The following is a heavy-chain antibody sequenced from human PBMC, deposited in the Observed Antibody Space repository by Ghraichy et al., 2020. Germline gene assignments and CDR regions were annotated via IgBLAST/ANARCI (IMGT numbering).Heavy chain of an antibody. Sequence: SETLSLTCAVYGGSFSGYYWSWIRQPPGKGLEWIGEINHSGSTNYNPSLKSRVTISVDTSKNQFSLKLSSVTAADTAVYYCARGRDIVLMVPSFDPWGQGTLVTVSS. CDR1: GGSFSGYY. CDR3: ARGRDIVLMVPSFDP. V-gene: IGHV4-34*01. J-gene: IGHJ5*02. D-gene: IGHD2-8*01. CDR2: INHSGST.